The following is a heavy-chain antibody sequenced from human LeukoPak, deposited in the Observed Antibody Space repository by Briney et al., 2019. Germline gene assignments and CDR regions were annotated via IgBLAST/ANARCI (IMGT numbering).Heavy chain of an antibody. CDR3: ARPRYLAAAPFDY. J-gene: IGHJ4*02. D-gene: IGHD6-13*01. Sequence: PSETLSLTCAVYGGSFSGYYWSWIRQPPGKGLEWIGEINHSGSPNYNPSLKSRVTISIDTSKNQFSLKLTSVTAADTAVYYCARPRYLAAAPFDYWGQGTLVTVSS. CDR1: GGSFSGYY. CDR2: INHSGSP. V-gene: IGHV4-34*01.